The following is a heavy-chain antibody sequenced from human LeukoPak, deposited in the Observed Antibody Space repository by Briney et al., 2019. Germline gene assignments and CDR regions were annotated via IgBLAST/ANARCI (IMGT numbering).Heavy chain of an antibody. CDR1: GYACISYD. J-gene: IGHJ4*02. Sequence: ASVKVSCKASGYACISYDINWVRQATGQGLEWVGYMNPNSGNTGYAQKFQGRVTITKNTSITTAYMELSSLRSEDTAVYYCAREGFDYWGQGTLVTVSS. CDR3: AREGFDY. CDR2: MNPNSGNT. V-gene: IGHV1-8*01.